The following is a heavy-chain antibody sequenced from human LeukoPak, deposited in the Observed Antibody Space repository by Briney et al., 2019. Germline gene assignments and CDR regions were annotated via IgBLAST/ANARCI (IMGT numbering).Heavy chain of an antibody. CDR2: IWHDGSLK. CDR1: GFTFSYYG. J-gene: IGHJ4*02. CDR3: AKVRQFTEATGTGLDY. Sequence: GGSLRLSCAASGFTFSYYGMHWVRQAPGKGLDWVAVIWHDGSLKYYADSVRGRFTISRDNSMNTVYLQMNSLRAEDTAVYYCAKVRQFTEATGTGLDYWGQGTLVTVSS. D-gene: IGHD6-13*01. V-gene: IGHV3-33*06.